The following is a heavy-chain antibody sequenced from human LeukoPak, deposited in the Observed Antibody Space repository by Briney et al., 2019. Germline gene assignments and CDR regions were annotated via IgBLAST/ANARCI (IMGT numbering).Heavy chain of an antibody. CDR2: ISAYNGNA. CDR1: GYTFTNYG. V-gene: IGHV1-18*01. CDR3: ARGDLGMATSPPDY. Sequence: GASVKVSCKASGYTFTNYGISWVRQAPGQGLEWMGWISAYNGNANYAQKLQGRVTMTTDTSTSTAYMELRSLRSDDTAVYYCARGDLGMATSPPDYWGQGTLVTVSS. J-gene: IGHJ4*02. D-gene: IGHD5-24*01.